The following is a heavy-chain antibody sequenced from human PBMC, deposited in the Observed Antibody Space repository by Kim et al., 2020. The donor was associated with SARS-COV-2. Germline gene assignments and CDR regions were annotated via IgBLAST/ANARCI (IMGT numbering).Heavy chain of an antibody. V-gene: IGHV1-18*04. D-gene: IGHD6-13*01. CDR1: GYTFTSYG. J-gene: IGHJ5*02. CDR3: ARDHGSTAAGSGSNWFDP. Sequence: ASVKVSCKASGYTFTSYGISWVRQAPGQGLEWMGWISAYNGNTNYAQKLQGRVTMTTDTSTSTAYMELRSLRSDDTAVYYCARDHGSTAAGSGSNWFDPWGQGTLVTVSS. CDR2: ISAYNGNT.